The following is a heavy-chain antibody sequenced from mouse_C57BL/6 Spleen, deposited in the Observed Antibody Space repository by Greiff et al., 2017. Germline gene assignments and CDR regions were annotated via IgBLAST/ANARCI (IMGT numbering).Heavy chain of an antibody. CDR2: ISNGGGST. V-gene: IGHV5-12*01. J-gene: IGHJ4*01. D-gene: IGHD1-1*01. CDR1: GFTFSDYY. CDR3: ARQDYYGSMDY. Sequence: EVQGVESGGGLVQPGGSLKLSCAASGFTFSDYYMYLVRQTPEKRLEWVAYISNGGGSTYYPDTVKGRFTISRDNAKNTLYLQMSRLKSEDTAMYYCARQDYYGSMDYWGQGTSVTVSS.